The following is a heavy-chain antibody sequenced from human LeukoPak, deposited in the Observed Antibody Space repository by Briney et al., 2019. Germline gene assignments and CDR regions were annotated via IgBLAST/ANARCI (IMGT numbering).Heavy chain of an antibody. D-gene: IGHD6-13*01. Sequence: SETLSLTCTVSGGSISSYYWSWIRQPPGKGLEWIGYIYYSGSTNYNPSLKSRVTISVDTSKNQFSLKLSSVTAADTAVYYCAREGIAESLDYWGQGTLVTVSS. CDR1: GGSISSYY. J-gene: IGHJ4*02. V-gene: IGHV4-59*12. CDR2: IYYSGST. CDR3: AREGIAESLDY.